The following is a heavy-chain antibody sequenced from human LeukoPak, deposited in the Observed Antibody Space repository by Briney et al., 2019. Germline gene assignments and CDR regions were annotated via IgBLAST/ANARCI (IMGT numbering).Heavy chain of an antibody. J-gene: IGHJ3*02. CDR2: IYPGDSDT. Sequence: PGESLKISCKGSGYSFTSYWIGWVRQMPGKGLEWMGIIYPGDSDTRYSPSFQGQVTISAGKSISTAYLQWSSLKASDTAMYYCARPKLYCCSTSCYRRNDAFDIWGQGTMVTVSS. V-gene: IGHV5-51*01. CDR1: GYSFTSYW. CDR3: ARPKLYCCSTSCYRRNDAFDI. D-gene: IGHD2-2*01.